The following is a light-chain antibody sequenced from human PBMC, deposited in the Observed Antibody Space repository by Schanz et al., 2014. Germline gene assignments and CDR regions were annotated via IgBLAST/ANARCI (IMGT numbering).Light chain of an antibody. J-gene: IGKJ2*01. V-gene: IGKV3-20*01. CDR2: GAS. CDR3: QQYGSSYT. Sequence: EIVLTQSPGTLSLSPGERATLSCRASQSVSSSYLAWYQQKPGQAPRLLIYGASSRATGIPDRFIGSGSGTDFTLTISSLEPEDFAVYYCQQYGSSYTFGQGTKLEIK. CDR1: QSVSSSY.